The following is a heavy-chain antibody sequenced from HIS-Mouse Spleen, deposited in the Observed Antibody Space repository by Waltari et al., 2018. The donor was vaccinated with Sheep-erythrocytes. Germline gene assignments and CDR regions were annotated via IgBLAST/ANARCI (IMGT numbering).Heavy chain of an antibody. Sequence: QLQLQESGPGLVKPSETLSLTCTVSGGSISSSSYYWDWIRQPPGKGLEWIGSIYYSWSTYYNPSLKGRVTISVDTSKNQFSLKLSSVTAADTAVYYCARHKDTAMVHFDYWGQGTLVTVSS. J-gene: IGHJ4*02. V-gene: IGHV4-39*01. CDR3: ARHKDTAMVHFDY. D-gene: IGHD5-18*01. CDR2: IYYSWST. CDR1: GGSISSSSYY.